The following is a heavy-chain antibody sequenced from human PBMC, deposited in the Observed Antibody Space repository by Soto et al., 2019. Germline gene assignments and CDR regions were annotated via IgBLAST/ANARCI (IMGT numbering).Heavy chain of an antibody. V-gene: IGHV3-66*01. CDR1: GFTVSSNY. Sequence: GGSLRLSCAASGFTVSSNYMSWVRQAPGKGLEWVSVIYSGGSTYYADSVKGRFTISRDNSKNTLYLQMNSLRAEDTAVYYCATETGDRPHLLYYGRAVWGQGTTVPVSS. J-gene: IGHJ6*02. D-gene: IGHD7-27*01. CDR3: ATETGDRPHLLYYGRAV. CDR2: IYSGGST.